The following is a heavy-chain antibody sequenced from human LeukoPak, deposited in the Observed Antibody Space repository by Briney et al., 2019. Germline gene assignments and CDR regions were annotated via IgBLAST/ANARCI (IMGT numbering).Heavy chain of an antibody. D-gene: IGHD5-24*01. Sequence: PSETLSLTCTVSGGSISSSSYYWGWIRQPPGKGLEWIGSIYYSGSTYYNPSLKSRVTISVDTSKNQFSLKLSSVTAADTAVYYCAREGRDGYIDYWGQGTLVTVSS. CDR2: IYYSGST. V-gene: IGHV4-39*07. CDR1: GGSISSSSYY. CDR3: AREGRDGYIDY. J-gene: IGHJ4*02.